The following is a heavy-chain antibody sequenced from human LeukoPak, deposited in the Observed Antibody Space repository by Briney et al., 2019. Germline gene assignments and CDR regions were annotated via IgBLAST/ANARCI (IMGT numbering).Heavy chain of an antibody. CDR3: AKDGLYGSGRGYYYLDV. V-gene: IGHV3-30*02. D-gene: IGHD3-10*01. CDR2: IRYDGSNK. Sequence: GGSLRLSCAASGFTFSNYGIHRVRQAPGKGLEWVAFIRYDGSNKYYADSMKGRFTISRDHSKNTLFLQMNSLRAEDTALYYCAKDGLYGSGRGYYYLDVWGKGTTVTISS. J-gene: IGHJ6*03. CDR1: GFTFSNYG.